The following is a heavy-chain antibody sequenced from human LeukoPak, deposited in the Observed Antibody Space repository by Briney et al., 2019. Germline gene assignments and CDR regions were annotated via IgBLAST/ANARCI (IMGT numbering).Heavy chain of an antibody. V-gene: IGHV1-18*01. CDR1: GYTFTSYG. CDR2: ISAYNGNT. D-gene: IGHD3-9*01. J-gene: IGHJ5*02. Sequence: GASVKVPCKASGYTFTSYGISWVRQAPGQGLEWMGWISAYNGNTNYAQKLQGRVTMTTDTSTSTAYMELRSLRSDDTAVYYCARVALRYFDWLFPRLDWFDPWGQGTLVTVSS. CDR3: ARVALRYFDWLFPRLDWFDP.